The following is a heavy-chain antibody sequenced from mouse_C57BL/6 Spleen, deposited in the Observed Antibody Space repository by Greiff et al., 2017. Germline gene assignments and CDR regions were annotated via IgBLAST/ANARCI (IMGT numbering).Heavy chain of an antibody. V-gene: IGHV5-6*01. CDR1: GFTFSSYG. CDR3: ARQGAVVAPYWYFDV. Sequence: EVKLMESGGDLVKPGGSLKLSCAASGFTFSSYGMSWVRQTPDKRLEWVATISSGGSYTYYPDSVKGRFTISRDNAKNTLYLQLSSLKSEDTAMYYCARQGAVVAPYWYFDVWGTGTTVTVSS. CDR2: ISSGGSYT. D-gene: IGHD1-1*01. J-gene: IGHJ1*03.